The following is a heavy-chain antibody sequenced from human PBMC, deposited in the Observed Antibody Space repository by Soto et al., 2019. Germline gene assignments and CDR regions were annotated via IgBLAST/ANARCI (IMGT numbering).Heavy chain of an antibody. J-gene: IGHJ4*02. CDR3: ARAHAPIYGDYRRTTFDY. D-gene: IGHD4-17*01. V-gene: IGHV4-59*01. CDR2: IYYSGST. CDR1: GGSISSYY. Sequence: SEPLSLTCTVSGGSISSYYWSWIRQPPGKELEWIGYIYYSGSTNYNPSLKSRVTISVDTSKNQFSLKLSSVTAADTAVYYCARAHAPIYGDYRRTTFDYWGQGTLVTVSS.